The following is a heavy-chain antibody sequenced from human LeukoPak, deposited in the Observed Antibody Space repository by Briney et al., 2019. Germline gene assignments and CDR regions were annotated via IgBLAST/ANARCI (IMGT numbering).Heavy chain of an antibody. CDR1: GGSFSGYY. J-gene: IGHJ4*02. V-gene: IGHV4-34*01. CDR3: ARHLSGYLNAAFIDY. CDR2: INHSGST. D-gene: IGHD3-22*01. Sequence: SETLSLTCAVYGGSFSGYYWSWIRQPPGKGLEWIGEINHSGSTNYNPSLKSRVTISVDTSKNQFSLKLSSVTAADTAVYYCARHLSGYLNAAFIDYWGQGTLVTVSS.